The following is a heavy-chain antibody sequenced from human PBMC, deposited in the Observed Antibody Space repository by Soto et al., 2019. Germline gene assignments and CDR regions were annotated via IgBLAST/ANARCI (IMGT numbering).Heavy chain of an antibody. J-gene: IGHJ4*02. Sequence: QVQLQESGPGLVKPSDTLSLTCAVSGFSISSGSLWGWIRQSPGKGLEWIGYIYYTGTTYYSPYLKSRVTMSVDTSRNQFSLKLNSVTAVDTAVYYCARKPRLEAAEFDYWGQGALVTVSS. V-gene: IGHV4-28*01. CDR1: GFSISSGSL. D-gene: IGHD6-13*01. CDR2: IYYTGTT. CDR3: ARKPRLEAAEFDY.